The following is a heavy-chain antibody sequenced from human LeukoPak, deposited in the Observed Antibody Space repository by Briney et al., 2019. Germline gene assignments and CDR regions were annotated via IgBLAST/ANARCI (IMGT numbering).Heavy chain of an antibody. D-gene: IGHD6-13*01. V-gene: IGHV3-33*01. CDR3: ARDGIAAAGTRNWFDP. CDR2: IWYDGSNK. J-gene: IGHJ5*02. Sequence: GGSLRLSCAASGFTFSSYGMLWVRQAPGKGLEWVAVIWYDGSNKYYADSVKGRFTISRDNSKNTLYLQMNSLRAEDTAVYYCARDGIAAAGTRNWFDPWGQGTLVTVSS. CDR1: GFTFSSYG.